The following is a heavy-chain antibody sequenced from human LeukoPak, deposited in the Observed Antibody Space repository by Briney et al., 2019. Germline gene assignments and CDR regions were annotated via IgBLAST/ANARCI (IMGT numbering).Heavy chain of an antibody. J-gene: IGHJ4*02. V-gene: IGHV1-46*01. CDR1: GGTFSSYA. CDR2: INPSGGST. CDR3: ARAMDYDSSGYYGLLDY. D-gene: IGHD3-22*01. Sequence: ASVKVSCKASGGTFSSYAISWVRQAPGQGLEWMGIINPSGGSTSYAQKFQGRVTMTRDTSTSTVYMELSSLRSEDTAVYYCARAMDYDSSGYYGLLDYWGQGTLVTVSS.